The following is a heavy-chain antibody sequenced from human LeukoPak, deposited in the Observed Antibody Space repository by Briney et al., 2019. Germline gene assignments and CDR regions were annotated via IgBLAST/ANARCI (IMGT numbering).Heavy chain of an antibody. J-gene: IGHJ2*01. D-gene: IGHD3-10*01. CDR2: IYSGGST. CDR3: ARAFFGSRMVRGGDDWYFDL. V-gene: IGHV3-53*01. CDR1: GFTVSSNY. Sequence: PGGSLRLSYAASGFTVSSNYMSWVRQAPGKGLEWVSVIYSGGSTYYADSVKGRFTISRDNSKNTLYLQMNSLRAEDTAVYYCARAFFGSRMVRGGDDWYFDLWGRGTLVTVSS.